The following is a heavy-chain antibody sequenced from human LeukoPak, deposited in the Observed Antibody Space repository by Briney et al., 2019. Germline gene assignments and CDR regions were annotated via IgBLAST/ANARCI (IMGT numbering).Heavy chain of an antibody. CDR1: GGSISSSSYY. Sequence: SETLSLTCTVSGGSISSSSYYWGWIRQPPGKGLEWIGSLYYSGSTYYNPSLKSRVTISVDTSKNQFSLKLSSVTAADTAVYYCARNAPVVRGYYFDYWGQGTLVTVSS. CDR2: LYYSGST. V-gene: IGHV4-39*07. CDR3: ARNAPVVRGYYFDY. D-gene: IGHD4-23*01. J-gene: IGHJ4*02.